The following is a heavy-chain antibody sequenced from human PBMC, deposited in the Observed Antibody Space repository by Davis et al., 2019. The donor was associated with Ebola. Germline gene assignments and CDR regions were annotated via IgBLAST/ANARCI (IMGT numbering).Heavy chain of an antibody. CDR3: ARGRPVYCSGGSCSHWFDP. Sequence: AASVKVSCKTSGYTFTSYTIHWVRQAPGQRLEWMGWINAGNDNTRYSQNFQGRVTITTDTSASTACMELSSLRSEDTAVYYCARGRPVYCSGGSCSHWFDPWGQGTLVTVSS. D-gene: IGHD2-15*01. J-gene: IGHJ5*02. CDR1: GYTFTSYT. V-gene: IGHV1-3*01. CDR2: INAGNDNT.